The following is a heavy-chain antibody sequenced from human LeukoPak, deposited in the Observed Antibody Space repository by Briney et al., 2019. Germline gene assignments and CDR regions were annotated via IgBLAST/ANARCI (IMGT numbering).Heavy chain of an antibody. Sequence: AGGSLRLSCAASGSTFSSYSMNWVRQAPGKGLEWVSYITFSSSIIYYADSVKGRFTISRDNAKNSLYLQMNSLRAEDTAVYYCARDRLHYGEYEKTFDYWGQGTLVSVSS. J-gene: IGHJ4*02. CDR2: ITFSSSII. V-gene: IGHV3-48*01. CDR3: ARDRLHYGEYEKTFDY. D-gene: IGHD4-17*01. CDR1: GSTFSSYS.